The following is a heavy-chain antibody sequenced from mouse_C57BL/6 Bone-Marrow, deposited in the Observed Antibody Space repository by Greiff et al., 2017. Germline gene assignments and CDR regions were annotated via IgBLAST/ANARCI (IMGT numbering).Heavy chain of an antibody. Sequence: EVKLVESGGGLVQPGGSLKLSCAASGFTFSDYYMYWVRQTPEKRLEWVAYISNGGGSTYYPDTVKGRFTISRENAKNTLYLQMSRLKSEDTAMYYCARQGYSNLYYAMDYWGQGTSVTVSS. CDR1: GFTFSDYY. J-gene: IGHJ4*01. CDR3: ARQGYSNLYYAMDY. V-gene: IGHV5-12*01. D-gene: IGHD2-5*01. CDR2: ISNGGGST.